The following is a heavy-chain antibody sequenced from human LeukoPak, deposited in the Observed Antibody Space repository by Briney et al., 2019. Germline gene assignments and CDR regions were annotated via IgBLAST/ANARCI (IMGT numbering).Heavy chain of an antibody. CDR1: GFTVSSNY. V-gene: IGHV3-53*01. Sequence: GGSLRLSCAASGFTVSSNYMSWVRQAPGKGLEWVSVIYSGGSTYYAGSVKGRFTISRDNSKNTLYLQMNSLRAEDTAVYYCAREVRGNYYDSSGYYDYWGQGTLVTVS. J-gene: IGHJ4*02. CDR3: AREVRGNYYDSSGYYDY. CDR2: IYSGGST. D-gene: IGHD3-22*01.